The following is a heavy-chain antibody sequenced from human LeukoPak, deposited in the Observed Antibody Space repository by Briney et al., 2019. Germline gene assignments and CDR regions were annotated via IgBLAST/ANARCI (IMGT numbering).Heavy chain of an antibody. J-gene: IGHJ4*02. CDR1: GFTFSSYW. CDR2: IKQDGSEK. V-gene: IGHV3-7*04. Sequence: GGSLRLSCAASGFTFSSYWMSRLRQAPVKGLEWVANIKQDGSEKYYVDSVKGRFTISRDNAKNSLYLQMNSLRAEDTAVYYCARGTIAAAGYYYFDYWGQGTQVTVSS. CDR3: ARGTIAAAGYYYFDY. D-gene: IGHD6-13*01.